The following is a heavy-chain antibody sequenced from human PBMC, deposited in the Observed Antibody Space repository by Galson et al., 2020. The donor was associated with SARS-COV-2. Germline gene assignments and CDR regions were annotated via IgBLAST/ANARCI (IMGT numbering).Heavy chain of an antibody. CDR2: IYPGDSDT. CDR1: GYSFTSYW. Sequence: GESLKISCKGSGYSFTSYWIGWVRQMPGKGLEWMGIIYPGDSDTRYSPSFQGQVTISADKSISTAYLQWSSLKASDTAMYYCARGYCSGGSCYSLLVTAIPSWFDPWGQGTLVTVSS. V-gene: IGHV5-51*01. J-gene: IGHJ5*02. D-gene: IGHD2-15*01. CDR3: ARGYCSGGSCYSLLVTAIPSWFDP.